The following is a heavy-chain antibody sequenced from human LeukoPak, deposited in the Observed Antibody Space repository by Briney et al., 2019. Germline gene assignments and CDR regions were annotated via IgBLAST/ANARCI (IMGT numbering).Heavy chain of an antibody. CDR3: ARGRRRFDQ. CDR1: GDSIIGYY. V-gene: IGHV4-59*01. J-gene: IGHJ4*02. Sequence: SETLSLTCTVSGDSIIGYYWSWIRQPPGKGLEWIGYIYYSGRTNYNASLKSRVTISVDTSKNQLSLRLSSVAAADTAIYCCARGRRRFDQWGQGTLVTVSS. CDR2: IYYSGRT.